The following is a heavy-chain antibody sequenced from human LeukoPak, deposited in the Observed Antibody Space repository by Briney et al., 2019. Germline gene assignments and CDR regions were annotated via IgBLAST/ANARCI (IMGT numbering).Heavy chain of an antibody. CDR2: IIPIFGTA. J-gene: IGHJ4*02. CDR3: AAPGQLWPTYYFDY. D-gene: IGHD5-18*01. CDR1: GGTFSSYA. Sequence: GASVKVSCKASGGTFSSYAISWVRRAPGQGLEWMGGIIPIFGTANYAQKFQGRVTITADESTSTAYMELSSLRSEDTAVYYCAAPGQLWPTYYFDYWGQGTLVTVSS. V-gene: IGHV1-69*13.